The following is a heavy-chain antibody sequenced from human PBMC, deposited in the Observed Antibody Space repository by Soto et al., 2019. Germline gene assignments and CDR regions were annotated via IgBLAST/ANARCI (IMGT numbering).Heavy chain of an antibody. CDR1: GFRFSAYW. J-gene: IGHJ2*01. CDR3: ARDFDV. CDR2: IKQDGSEQ. Sequence: GVSLRLSCQASGFRFSAYWMSWVRQAPGKGLEWVANIKQDGSEQYYVDSGKGRFTISRNNAKNPLYLQMNSLRAEDTAVFYCARDFDVWGRGTLVTVSS. V-gene: IGHV3-7*01.